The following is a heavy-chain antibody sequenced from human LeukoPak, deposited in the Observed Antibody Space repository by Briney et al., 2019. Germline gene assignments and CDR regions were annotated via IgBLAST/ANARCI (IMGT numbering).Heavy chain of an antibody. V-gene: IGHV3-30*02. CDR1: GFTFSSYG. CDR2: IRYDGSNK. J-gene: IGHJ4*02. D-gene: IGHD3-22*01. CDR3: AKDRTMIVVPLEN. Sequence: GGALRLSCAASGFTFSSYGMHWVRQAPGKGLDWVAFIRYDGSNKYYADSVKGRFTISRDNSKNTLYLQMNSLRAEDTAVYYCAKDRTMIVVPLENWGQGTLVTVSS.